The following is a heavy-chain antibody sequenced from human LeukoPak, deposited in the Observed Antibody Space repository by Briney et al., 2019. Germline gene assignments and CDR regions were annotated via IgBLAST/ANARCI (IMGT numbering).Heavy chain of an antibody. Sequence: ASVKVSCKASGYTFTGYYMHWVRQAPGQGLEWMGRINPNSGGTNYAQKFQDKITMTRDTSISTAYMELSRLRSDDTAVYYCAREVSGDPGGYWGQGTLATVSS. J-gene: IGHJ4*02. D-gene: IGHD7-27*01. CDR3: AREVSGDPGGY. CDR1: GYTFTGYY. CDR2: INPNSGGT. V-gene: IGHV1-2*06.